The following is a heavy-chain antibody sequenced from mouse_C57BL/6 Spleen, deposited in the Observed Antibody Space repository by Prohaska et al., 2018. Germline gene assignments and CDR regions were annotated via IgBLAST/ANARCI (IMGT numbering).Heavy chain of an antibody. V-gene: IGHV1-26*01. CDR1: GYTFTDYY. J-gene: IGHJ2*01. Sequence: QQSGPELVKPGASVKISCKASGYTFTDYYMNWVKQSHGKSLEWIGDINPNNGGTSYNQKFKGKATLTVDKSSSTAYMELRSLTSEDSAVYYCARSYYGSSYFDYWGQGTTLTVSS. CDR2: INPNNGGT. D-gene: IGHD1-1*01. CDR3: ARSYYGSSYFDY.